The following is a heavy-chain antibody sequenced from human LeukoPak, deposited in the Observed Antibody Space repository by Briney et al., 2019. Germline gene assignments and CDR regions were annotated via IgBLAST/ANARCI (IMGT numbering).Heavy chain of an antibody. CDR2: IYHSGST. V-gene: IGHV4-30-2*01. D-gene: IGHD4-17*01. CDR1: GGSISSGGYS. Sequence: SETLSLTCAVSGGSISSGGYSWSWIRQPPGKGLEWIGYIYHSGSTYYNPSLKSRVTISVDTSKNQFSLKLSSVTAADTAVYYRARGTRDYGDYYYWGQGTLVTVSS. J-gene: IGHJ4*02. CDR3: ARGTRDYGDYYY.